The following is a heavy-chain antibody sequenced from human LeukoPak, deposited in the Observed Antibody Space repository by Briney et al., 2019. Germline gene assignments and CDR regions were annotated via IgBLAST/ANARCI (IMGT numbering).Heavy chain of an antibody. J-gene: IGHJ4*02. CDR3: ARDRHITMVRGVIIDY. Sequence: PGRSLRLSCAASGFTFSSYAMHWVRQAPGKGLEWVAVISYDGSNKYYADSVKGRFTISRDNSKNTLYLQMNSLRAEDTAVYYCARDRHITMVRGVIIDYWGQGTLVTVSS. CDR2: ISYDGSNK. V-gene: IGHV3-30-3*01. D-gene: IGHD3-10*01. CDR1: GFTFSSYA.